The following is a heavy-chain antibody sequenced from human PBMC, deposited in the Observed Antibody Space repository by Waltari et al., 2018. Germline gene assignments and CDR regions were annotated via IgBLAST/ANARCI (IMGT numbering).Heavy chain of an antibody. Sequence: EVQLVESGGGLVKPGGSLRLSCAASGFTFSSYSMNWVRQAPGKGLEWVSSNNSNSKYIYYGDSREGRITNVRGNAKNSLYLQMKSLGGRDTAWLYCANRCYDGVLDYRGQGTLVTVSS. D-gene: IGHD5-12*01. V-gene: IGHV3-21*01. CDR2: NNSNSKYI. CDR3: ANRCYDGVLDY. CDR1: GFTFSSYS. J-gene: IGHJ4*02.